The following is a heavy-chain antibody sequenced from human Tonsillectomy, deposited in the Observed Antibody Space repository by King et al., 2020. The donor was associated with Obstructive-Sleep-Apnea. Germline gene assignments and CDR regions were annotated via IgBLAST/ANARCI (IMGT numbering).Heavy chain of an antibody. CDR2: MSPQNEDG. CDR1: GYPLRDYD. V-gene: IGHV1-18*01. Sequence: PLVQSGPEVRRPGASVRVSCKTSGYPLRDYDITWVRQAPGQGLEWMGWMSPQNEDGKFSQKVQGRVTMRRDTSTSTAYMELWDLTFDDTAVYYCARDRTPVGGTELDYWGQGTLVTVSS. CDR3: ARDRTPVGGTELDY. D-gene: IGHD1-26*01. J-gene: IGHJ4*02.